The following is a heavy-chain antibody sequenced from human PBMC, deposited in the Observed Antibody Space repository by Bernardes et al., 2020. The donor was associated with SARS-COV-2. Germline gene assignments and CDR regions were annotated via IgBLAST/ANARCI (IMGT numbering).Heavy chain of an antibody. CDR3: AKCRARTIPVDGNDLWYFDL. V-gene: IGHV3-23*01. Sequence: GGSLRLSCVASGFTFASSVMSWVRQAPGKGLEWVSVISGSGGSACYADSVKGRFTISRDNSKNTLYLQMNSLRADDTAVYYCAKCRARTIPVDGNDLWYFDLWGRGTLVTVSS. CDR2: ISGSGGSA. CDR1: GFTFASSV. J-gene: IGHJ2*01. D-gene: IGHD6-13*01.